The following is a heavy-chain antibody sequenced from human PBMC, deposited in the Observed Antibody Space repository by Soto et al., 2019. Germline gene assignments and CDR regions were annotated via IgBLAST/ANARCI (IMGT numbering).Heavy chain of an antibody. D-gene: IGHD2-2*01. CDR1: GGTFSSYA. CDR3: ASSYCSSTSCPPNWFDP. CDR2: IIPIFGTA. Sequence: SVKVSCKASGGTFSSYAISWVRQAPGQGLEWMGGIIPIFGTANYAQKFQGRVTITADESTSTAYMELSSLRSEDTAVYYCASSYCSSTSCPPNWFDPWGQGTLVTVSS. J-gene: IGHJ5*02. V-gene: IGHV1-69*13.